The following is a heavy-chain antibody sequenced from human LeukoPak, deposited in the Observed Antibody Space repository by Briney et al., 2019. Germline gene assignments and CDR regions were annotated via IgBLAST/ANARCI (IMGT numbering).Heavy chain of an antibody. CDR2: ISTGSSII. D-gene: IGHD1-26*01. CDR3: ARGRSTWHLDY. J-gene: IGHJ4*02. V-gene: IGHV3-48*01. Sequence: GGSLRLSCAASGFTFSSYSMNWVRQAPGKGLEWVSYISTGSSIIYHADSVKGRFTISRDNAKNSLSLQMNSLRAEDTAVYYCARGRSTWHLDYWGQGTLVTVSS. CDR1: GFTFSSYS.